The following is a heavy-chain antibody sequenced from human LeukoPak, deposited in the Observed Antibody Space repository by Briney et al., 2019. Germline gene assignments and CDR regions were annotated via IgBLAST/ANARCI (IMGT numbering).Heavy chain of an antibody. CDR1: GFTFSTFA. Sequence: GGTLRLSCAASGFTFSTFAMIWVRQPPGKGLEWVSSIFPSGGEIHYADSVRGRFTISRDNSKSTLSLQMNSLRAEDTAIYYCATYRQVLLPFESWGQGTLVTVS. CDR3: ATYRQVLLPFES. V-gene: IGHV3-23*01. CDR2: IFPSGGEI. D-gene: IGHD2-8*02. J-gene: IGHJ4*02.